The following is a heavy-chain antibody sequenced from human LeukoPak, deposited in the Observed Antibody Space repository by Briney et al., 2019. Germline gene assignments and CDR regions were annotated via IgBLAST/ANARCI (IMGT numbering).Heavy chain of an antibody. D-gene: IGHD3-10*01. Sequence: PSETLSLTCTVSGDSISSYYWSWIRQPPGKGLEWIGYIYYSGGTYYNPSLRSRVSISVDTSKNQFSLKLSSVTAADTAVYSCAGFTFFRGVITFDYWGQGTLVTVSS. V-gene: IGHV4-59*08. J-gene: IGHJ4*02. CDR2: IYYSGGT. CDR3: AGFTFFRGVITFDY. CDR1: GDSISSYY.